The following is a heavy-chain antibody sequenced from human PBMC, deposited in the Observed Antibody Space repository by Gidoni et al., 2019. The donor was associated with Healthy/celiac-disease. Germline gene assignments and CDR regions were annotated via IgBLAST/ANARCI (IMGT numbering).Heavy chain of an antibody. CDR3: ARGARYCSGGSCFLNWFDP. CDR1: GGSIRRGAYS. CDR2: IYYSGST. Sequence: QVPLQESGPGLVKPSQTLSLTCTVSGGSIRRGAYSWSWIRQHPGKGLEWIGYIYYSGSTYYNPSLKSRVTISVDTSKNQFSLKLSSVTAADTAVYYCARGARYCSGGSCFLNWFDPWGQGTLVTVSS. V-gene: IGHV4-31*03. D-gene: IGHD2-15*01. J-gene: IGHJ5*02.